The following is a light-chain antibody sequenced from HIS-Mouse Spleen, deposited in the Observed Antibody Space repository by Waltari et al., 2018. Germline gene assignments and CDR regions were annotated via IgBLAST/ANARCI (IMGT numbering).Light chain of an antibody. CDR3: QQSYSTPRT. J-gene: IGKJ1*01. V-gene: IGKV1-39*01. CDR1: QSISSY. CDR2: AAS. Sequence: DIQMTQSPSSLSASVRDRVTITCRASQSISSYLNWYQQKPGKAPQLLIYAASSLQSGVPSRCSGSGSGTDFTLTISSLQPEDFATYYCQQSYSTPRTFGQGTKVEIK.